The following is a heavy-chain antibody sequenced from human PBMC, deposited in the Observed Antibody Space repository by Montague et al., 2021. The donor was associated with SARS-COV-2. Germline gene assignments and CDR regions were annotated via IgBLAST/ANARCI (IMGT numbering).Heavy chain of an antibody. D-gene: IGHD3-10*01. J-gene: IGHJ6*02. V-gene: IGHV4-4*09. Sequence: SETLSLTCSMSGGSIRRSYWTWIRQAPEKGLEWIGYIYHSGTTKYNPALQSRVTISVDTAKNQFSLNLTSVTAADTAVYYCARVSSTALRGVIKTSGYYALDVWGHGTTVRVSS. CDR3: ARVSSTALRGVIKTSGYYALDV. CDR2: IYHSGTT. CDR1: GGSIRRSY.